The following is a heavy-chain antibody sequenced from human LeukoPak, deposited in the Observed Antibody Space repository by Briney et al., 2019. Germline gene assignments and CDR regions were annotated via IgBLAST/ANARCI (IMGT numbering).Heavy chain of an antibody. CDR1: GYTFTGYY. CDR2: IIPIFGTA. V-gene: IGHV1-69*06. J-gene: IGHJ6*03. Sequence: GASVKVSCKASGYTFTGYYMHWVRQAPGQGLEWMGGIIPIFGTANYAQKFQGRVTITADKSTSTAYMELSSLRSEDTAVYYCARETRGDYYYYYMDVWGKGTTVTVSS. CDR3: ARETRGDYYYYYMDV.